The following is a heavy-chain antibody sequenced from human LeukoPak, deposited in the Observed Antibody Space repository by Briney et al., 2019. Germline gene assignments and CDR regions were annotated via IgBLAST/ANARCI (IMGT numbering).Heavy chain of an antibody. CDR2: INYSGST. Sequence: SETLSLTCTVSGASIRSYYWNWLRQPPGKGLEWIGYINYSGSTNSNPSLKSRATISMDTSKHHFSLKLSSVTAADTAVYYCARHKTGGTYPLDYWGQGTLVTVSS. V-gene: IGHV4-59*08. CDR3: ARHKTGGTYPLDY. J-gene: IGHJ4*02. CDR1: GASIRSYY. D-gene: IGHD1-26*01.